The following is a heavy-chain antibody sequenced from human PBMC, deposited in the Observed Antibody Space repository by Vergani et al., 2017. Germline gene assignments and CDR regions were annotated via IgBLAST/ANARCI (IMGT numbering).Heavy chain of an antibody. CDR2: IYYSGST. CDR1: GGSISSYY. D-gene: IGHD3-3*01. J-gene: IGHJ6*03. V-gene: IGHV4-59*01. Sequence: QVQLQESGPGLVKPSETLSLTCTVSGGSISSYYWSWIRPPPGKGLEWIGYIYYSGSTNYNPSLKSRVTISVDTSKNQFSLKLSSVTAADTAVYYCARGYDFWSGYYYYYMDVWGKGTTVTVSS. CDR3: ARGYDFWSGYYYYYMDV.